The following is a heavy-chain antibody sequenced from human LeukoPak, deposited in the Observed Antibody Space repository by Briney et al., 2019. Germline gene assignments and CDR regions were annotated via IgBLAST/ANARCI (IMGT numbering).Heavy chain of an antibody. CDR2: ITSGSSYI. D-gene: IGHD6-13*01. J-gene: IGHJ4*02. CDR1: GLTFSSYS. CDR3: ARGGAAAARKRGVDY. Sequence: GGSLRLSCAASGLTFSSYSMNWVRQAPGKGLEWVASITSGSSYIYYADSVKGRFTISRDNSKNSLYLQMNSLRAEDTAVYYCARGGAAAARKRGVDYWGQGTLVTVSS. V-gene: IGHV3-21*01.